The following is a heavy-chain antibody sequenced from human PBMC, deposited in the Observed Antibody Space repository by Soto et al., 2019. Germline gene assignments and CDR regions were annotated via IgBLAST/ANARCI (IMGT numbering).Heavy chain of an antibody. Sequence: PGESLKISCKGSGYSFTSYWISWVRQMPGKGLEWMGRIDPSDSYTNYSPSFQGHVTISADKSISTAYLQWSSLKASDTAMYYCARLPPSITIFGVVTTGNWFDPWGQGTLVTVSS. D-gene: IGHD3-3*01. V-gene: IGHV5-10-1*01. CDR1: GYSFTSYW. CDR2: IDPSDSYT. J-gene: IGHJ5*02. CDR3: ARLPPSITIFGVVTTGNWFDP.